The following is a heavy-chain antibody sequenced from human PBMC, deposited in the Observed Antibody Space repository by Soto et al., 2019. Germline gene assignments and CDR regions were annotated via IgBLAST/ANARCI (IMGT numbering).Heavy chain of an antibody. CDR1: GFTFSSYA. J-gene: IGHJ6*02. Sequence: GGSLRLSCAASGFTFSSYAMSWVRQAPGKGLEWVSAISGSGGSTYYADSVKGRFTISRDNSKNTLYLQMNSLRAEDTAVYYCAKDPPVVKLELFYYGMDVWGQGTTVTVSS. V-gene: IGHV3-23*01. CDR2: ISGSGGST. D-gene: IGHD1-7*01. CDR3: AKDPPVVKLELFYYGMDV.